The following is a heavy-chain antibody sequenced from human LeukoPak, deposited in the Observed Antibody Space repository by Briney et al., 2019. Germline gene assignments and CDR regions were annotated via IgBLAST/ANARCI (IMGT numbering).Heavy chain of an antibody. CDR3: AKEANYDFWSGYDP. CDR1: GFTFNIYT. D-gene: IGHD3-3*01. CDR2: IWYDGSNK. Sequence: GGSLRLSCSASGFTFNIYTMNWVRQAPGKGLEWVAVIWYDGSNKYYADSVKGRFTISRDSSKNTLYLQMNSLRAEDTAVYYCAKEANYDFWSGYDPWGQGTLVTVSS. J-gene: IGHJ5*02. V-gene: IGHV3-33*06.